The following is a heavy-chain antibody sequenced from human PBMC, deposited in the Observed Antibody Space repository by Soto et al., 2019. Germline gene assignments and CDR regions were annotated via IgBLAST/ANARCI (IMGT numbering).Heavy chain of an antibody. V-gene: IGHV4-39*01. CDR3: ARHKGGYYSGVDV. J-gene: IGHJ6*02. D-gene: IGHD3-16*01. Sequence: QLQLQESGPGLVKPSETLSLTCTVSGGSISSNSYYWALIRQPPGKGLEWIGNIYYSGTTYYNPSLKSRVTISVDTSKNQFSLKLSSVTAADTAVYYCARHKGGYYSGVDVWGQGTTVTVSS. CDR1: GGSISSNSYY. CDR2: IYYSGTT.